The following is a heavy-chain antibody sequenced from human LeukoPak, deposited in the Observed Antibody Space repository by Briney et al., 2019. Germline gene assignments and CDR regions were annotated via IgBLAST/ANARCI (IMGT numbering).Heavy chain of an antibody. CDR3: TREVAGTGGFDY. Sequence: SQTLSLTCAISGDSVSSNNAAWNWVRQSPSRGLEWLGRTYHRSTWYDDYVVSVRSRLTITPDISKNQVSQQLNSVTPEDTAVYYCTREVAGTGGFDYWGQGITVTVSS. D-gene: IGHD6-13*01. J-gene: IGHJ4*02. CDR1: GDSVSSNNAA. V-gene: IGHV6-1*01. CDR2: TYHRSTWYD.